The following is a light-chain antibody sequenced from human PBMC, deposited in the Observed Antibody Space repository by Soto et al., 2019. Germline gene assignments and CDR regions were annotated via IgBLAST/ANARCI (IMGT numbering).Light chain of an antibody. CDR3: QTWGTGIVV. CDR2: LNSDGSH. CDR1: SGHSSYA. Sequence: QAVRTQSPSASASLGASVKLTCTLSSGHSSYAIAWHQQQPEKGPRYWMKLNSDGSHSKGDGIPDRFSGSSSGAERYLTISSLQSEDEADYYCQTWGTGIVVFGGGTKLTVL. J-gene: IGLJ2*01. V-gene: IGLV4-69*01.